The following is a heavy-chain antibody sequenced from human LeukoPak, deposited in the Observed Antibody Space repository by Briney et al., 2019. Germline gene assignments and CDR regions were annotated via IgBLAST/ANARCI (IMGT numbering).Heavy chain of an antibody. CDR1: GGSISSGGYY. Sequence: SQTLSLTCTVSGGSISSGGYYWNCIRPPPGKGLECIGYIYHSGSTYYNPSLKSRVTISVDRSKNQFSLKLSSVTAADTAVYYCARVRGSSLNFDYWGQGTLVTVSS. J-gene: IGHJ4*02. CDR2: IYHSGST. D-gene: IGHD6-19*01. CDR3: ARVRGSSLNFDY. V-gene: IGHV4-30-2*01.